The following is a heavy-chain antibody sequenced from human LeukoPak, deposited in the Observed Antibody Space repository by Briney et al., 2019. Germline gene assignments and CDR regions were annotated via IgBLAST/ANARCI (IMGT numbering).Heavy chain of an antibody. J-gene: IGHJ4*02. CDR2: INPSGGST. V-gene: IGHV1-46*01. Sequence: ASVKVSCKASGYTFTSYGISWVRQAPGQGLEWMGIINPSGGSTSYAQKFQGRVTMTRDTSTSTVYMELSSLRSEDTAVYYCARARVSFDYWGQGTLVTVSS. CDR3: ARARVSFDY. D-gene: IGHD4/OR15-4a*01. CDR1: GYTFTSYG.